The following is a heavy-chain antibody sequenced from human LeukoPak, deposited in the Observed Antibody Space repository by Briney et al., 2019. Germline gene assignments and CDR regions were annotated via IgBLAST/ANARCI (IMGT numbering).Heavy chain of an antibody. V-gene: IGHV3-23*01. D-gene: IGHD2-15*01. CDR2: ISGSGGST. CDR1: GFTFSSYA. Sequence: TGGSLRLSCAASGFTFSSYAMSWVCQAPGKGLEWVSAISGSGGSTYYADSVKGRFTISRDNSKNTLYLQMNSLRAEDTAVYYCAKRRKYCSGGSCYSGSFGYWGQGTLVTVSS. J-gene: IGHJ4*02. CDR3: AKRRKYCSGGSCYSGSFGY.